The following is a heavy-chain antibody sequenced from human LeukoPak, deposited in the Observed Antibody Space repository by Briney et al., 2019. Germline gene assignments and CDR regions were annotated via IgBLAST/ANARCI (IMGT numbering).Heavy chain of an antibody. CDR1: GYTLSELS. D-gene: IGHD1-26*01. CDR3: ARGNLVGTYSHPIFDY. V-gene: IGHV1-24*01. CDR2: FDPEDDAR. Sequence: ASVKVSCKVSGYTLSELSMHWVRQAPRKGLEWMGSFDPEDDARIYAQKFEGRVTMTTDTSTSTAYMELRSLRSDDTAVYYCARGNLVGTYSHPIFDYWGQGTLVTVSS. J-gene: IGHJ4*02.